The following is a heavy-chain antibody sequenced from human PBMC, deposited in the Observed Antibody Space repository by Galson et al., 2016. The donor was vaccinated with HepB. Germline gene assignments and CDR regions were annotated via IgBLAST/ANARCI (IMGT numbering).Heavy chain of an antibody. Sequence: SETLSLTCDVSGASITFSNWWSWVRQPPEKGLEWIGEIYHSGSTNYNPSPRSRVTISMDKSKNQVSLNLSSVTAADTAVYYCARAPSRVACGGECSSTDYWGQGTQVIVSS. CDR1: GASITFSNW. CDR3: ARAPSRVACGGECSSTDY. V-gene: IGHV4-4*02. D-gene: IGHD2-21*01. CDR2: IYHSGST. J-gene: IGHJ4*02.